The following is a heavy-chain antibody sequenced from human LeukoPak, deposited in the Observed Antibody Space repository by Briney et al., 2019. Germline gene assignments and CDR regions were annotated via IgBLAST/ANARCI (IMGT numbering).Heavy chain of an antibody. CDR2: ISAYNGNT. Sequence: GASVKVSCKASGYTFTSYGISWVRQAPGQGLEWMGWISAYNGNTNYAQKLQGRVTMTTDTSTSTAYMELRSLRSDDTAVYYCARAPPPGDFWSGPPAFDIWGQGTMVTVSS. CDR3: ARAPPPGDFWSGPPAFDI. CDR1: GYTFTSYG. D-gene: IGHD3-3*01. J-gene: IGHJ3*02. V-gene: IGHV1-18*01.